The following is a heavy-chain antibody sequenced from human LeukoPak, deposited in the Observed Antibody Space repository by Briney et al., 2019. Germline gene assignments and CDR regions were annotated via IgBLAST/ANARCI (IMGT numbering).Heavy chain of an antibody. CDR3: AKIVVVPAANWFDP. D-gene: IGHD2-2*01. Sequence: SETLSLTCAVYGGSFSGYYWSWIRQPPGKGLEWIGEINHSGSTNYNPSLKSRVTISVDTSKNQFSLKLSSVTAADTAVYYCAKIVVVPAANWFDPWGQGTLVTVPS. CDR2: INHSGST. J-gene: IGHJ5*02. CDR1: GGSFSGYY. V-gene: IGHV4-34*01.